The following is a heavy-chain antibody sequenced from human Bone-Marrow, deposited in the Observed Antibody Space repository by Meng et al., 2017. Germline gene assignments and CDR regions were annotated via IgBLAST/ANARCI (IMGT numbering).Heavy chain of an antibody. Sequence: VRRPRPMPRLVNPSHTLSLTCAMSGDSVSGNSASWHWIRQSPSRGLEWLGRTYYRSKWYTDYAVSVKSRITINPDTSKNQFSLQLNSVTPEDTAVYYCARGDYSSSPSFWGQGTLVTVSS. V-gene: IGHV6-1*01. D-gene: IGHD3-22*01. J-gene: IGHJ4*02. CDR3: ARGDYSSSPSF. CDR2: TYYRSKWYT. CDR1: GDSVSGNSAS.